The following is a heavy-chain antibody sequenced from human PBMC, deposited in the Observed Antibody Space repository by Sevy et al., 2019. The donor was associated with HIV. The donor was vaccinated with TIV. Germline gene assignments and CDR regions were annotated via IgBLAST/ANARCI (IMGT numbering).Heavy chain of an antibody. V-gene: IGHV4-4*07. Sequence: SETLSLTCTVSGGSISSYYWSWIRQPAGKGLEWIGRIYTSGSTNYNPSLKSRVTMSIDTSKNQFSLKLSSVTAADTAVYDCARALRIDESSGYYYYYYGMDVWGQGTTVTVTS. CDR1: GGSISSYY. CDR2: IYTSGST. CDR3: ARALRIDESSGYYYYYYGMDV. J-gene: IGHJ6*02. D-gene: IGHD3-22*01.